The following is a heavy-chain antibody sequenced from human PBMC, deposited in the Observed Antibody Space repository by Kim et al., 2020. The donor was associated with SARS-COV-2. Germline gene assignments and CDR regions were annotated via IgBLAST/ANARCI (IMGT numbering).Heavy chain of an antibody. CDR3: ARDGIFVGMDV. CDR2: T. Sequence: TSYAQKFQGRVTMTRDTSTSTVYMELSSLRSEDTAVYYCARDGIFVGMDVWGQGTTVTVSS. V-gene: IGHV1-46*01. J-gene: IGHJ6*02. D-gene: IGHD2-15*01.